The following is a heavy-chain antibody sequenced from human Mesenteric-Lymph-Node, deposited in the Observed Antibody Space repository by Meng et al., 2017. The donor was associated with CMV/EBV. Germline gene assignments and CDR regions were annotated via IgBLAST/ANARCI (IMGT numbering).Heavy chain of an antibody. D-gene: IGHD6-6*01. CDR2: IYYSGST. CDR1: GGSISSSSYF. CDR3: VRHGSSGSDY. J-gene: IGHJ4*02. Sequence: SETLSLTCTVSGGSISSSSYFWGWIRQPPGKGLEWIGSIYYSGSTYYNPSLTSRVTVSLDTSKNQFSLWLSSVAAADTAVYYCVRHGSSGSDYWGQGTPVTVSS. V-gene: IGHV4-39*01.